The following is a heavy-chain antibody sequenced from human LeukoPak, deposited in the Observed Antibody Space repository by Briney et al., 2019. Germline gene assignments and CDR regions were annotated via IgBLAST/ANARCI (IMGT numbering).Heavy chain of an antibody. V-gene: IGHV4-59*01. CDR1: GGSISSYY. J-gene: IGHJ4*02. CDR3: ARELGSGANDY. Sequence: SETLSLTCTVSGGSISSYYWSWIRQPPGKGLERIGYIYYSGSTNYNPSLKSRVTISVDTSKNQFSLKLSSVTAADTAVYYCARELGSGANDYWGQGTLVTVSS. CDR2: IYYSGST. D-gene: IGHD3-10*01.